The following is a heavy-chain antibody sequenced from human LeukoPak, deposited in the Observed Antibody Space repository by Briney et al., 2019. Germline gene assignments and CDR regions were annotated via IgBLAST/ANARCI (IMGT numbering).Heavy chain of an antibody. CDR1: GGSISSYY. CDR2: IYYSGST. J-gene: IGHJ6*03. V-gene: IGHV4-59*01. Sequence: PSETLSLTCTVSGGSISSYYWSWIRQPPGKGLEWIGYIYYSGSTNYNPSLKSRVTISVDTSKNQFSLKLSSVTAADTAVYYCARARDYPYYMGVWGKGTTVTISS. D-gene: IGHD3-16*01. CDR3: ARARDYPYYMGV.